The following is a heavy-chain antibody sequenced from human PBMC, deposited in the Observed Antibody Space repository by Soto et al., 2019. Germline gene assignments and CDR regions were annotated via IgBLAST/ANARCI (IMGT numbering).Heavy chain of an antibody. Sequence: EVQLVESGGGLVQPGGSLRLSCAASGFTFSSNWMHWVRQAPGKGLVWVSRISSDGSDTSYADSVKGRFAISRDNAKNTVYLQMYRLRAEDTAVYYCASNWASGYWGQGTLVTVSS. J-gene: IGHJ4*02. D-gene: IGHD7-27*01. CDR3: ASNWASGY. V-gene: IGHV3-74*01. CDR2: ISSDGSDT. CDR1: GFTFSSNW.